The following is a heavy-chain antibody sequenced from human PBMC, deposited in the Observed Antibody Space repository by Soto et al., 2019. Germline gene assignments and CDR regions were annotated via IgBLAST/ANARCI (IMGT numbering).Heavy chain of an antibody. D-gene: IGHD6-13*01. CDR3: ARESRSWDGSSWDY. CDR2: IYFSGGT. CDR1: GGSISSYS. V-gene: IGHV4-59*12. Sequence: SETLSLTCTVSGGSISSYSWSWIRQPPGKGLEWIGYIYFSGGTNYNPSLKSRVTISVDTSKNQFSLQLSSVTAQPTAEHYSARESRSWDGSSWDYWGQGTLVTVSS. J-gene: IGHJ4*02.